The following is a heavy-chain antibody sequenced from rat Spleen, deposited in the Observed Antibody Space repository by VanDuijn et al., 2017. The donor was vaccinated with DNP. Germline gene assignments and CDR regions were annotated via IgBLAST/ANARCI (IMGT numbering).Heavy chain of an antibody. V-gene: IGHV5S23*01. CDR1: GFTFSDYA. CDR3: TREREYRFDY. D-gene: IGHD1-11*01. Sequence: EVQLVESGGGLVQPGDSLKLSCAASGFTFSDYAMAWVRQSPKKGLEWVATISASGGRTYYPDSVRDRFTISRDDAERTLYLQMNSLKSEDSATYYCTREREYRFDYWGQGVMVTVSS. J-gene: IGHJ2*01. CDR2: ISASGGRT.